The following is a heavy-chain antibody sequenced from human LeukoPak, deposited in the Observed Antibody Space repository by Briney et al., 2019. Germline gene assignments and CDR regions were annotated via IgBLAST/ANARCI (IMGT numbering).Heavy chain of an antibody. V-gene: IGHV3-30*03. CDR2: ISYDGSNK. Sequence: GGSLRLSCAASGFTFSSYGMHWVRQAPGKGLEWVAVISYDGSNKYYADSVKGRFTISRDNSKNTLYLQMNSLRAEDTAVYYCARDWDWKFAFDIWGQGTMVTVSS. CDR3: ARDWDWKFAFDI. J-gene: IGHJ3*02. CDR1: GFTFSSYG. D-gene: IGHD1-1*01.